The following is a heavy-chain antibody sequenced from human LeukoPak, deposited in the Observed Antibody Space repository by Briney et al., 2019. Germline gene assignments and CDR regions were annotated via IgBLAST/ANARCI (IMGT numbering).Heavy chain of an antibody. CDR2: ISGSGGTT. CDR3: ARGDCSSTSCSSTPKNWFDP. CDR1: GFTFSNYA. V-gene: IGHV3-23*01. J-gene: IGHJ5*02. D-gene: IGHD2-2*01. Sequence: GGSLRLSCAASGFTFSNYAMSWVRQAPGKGLDSVSAISGSGGTTYYADSVKGRFTISRDNSMNTLYLQMNSLRAEDTAVFYCARGDCSSTSCSSTPKNWFDPWGQGTLVSVSS.